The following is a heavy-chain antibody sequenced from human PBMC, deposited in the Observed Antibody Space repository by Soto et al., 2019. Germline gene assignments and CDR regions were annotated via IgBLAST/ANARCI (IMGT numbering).Heavy chain of an antibody. J-gene: IGHJ4*02. Sequence: PSETLSLTCTVSGDSISGYHWNWLRQSPGKGLEWIGYIYYSGSTHYNPSLKSRVTMSVDTSKNQFSLRLTSVTAADTAVYYCARGGSSHWYYLDYRGQGALVTVSS. CDR2: IYYSGST. V-gene: IGHV4-59*01. CDR1: GDSISGYH. CDR3: ARGGSSHWYYLDY. D-gene: IGHD6-13*01.